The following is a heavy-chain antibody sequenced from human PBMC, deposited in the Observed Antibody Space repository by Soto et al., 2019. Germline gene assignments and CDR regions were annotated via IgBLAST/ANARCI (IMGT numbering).Heavy chain of an antibody. D-gene: IGHD3-3*01. V-gene: IGHV5-51*01. J-gene: IGHJ4*02. CDR3: ARVYDFWSGYDYFDY. CDR1: GYSFTSYW. CDR2: IYPGDSDT. Sequence: HGESLKISGKGSGYSFTSYWIGWVRQMPGKGLEWMGIIYPGDSDTRYSPSFQGQVTISADKSISTAYLQWSSLKASDTAMYYCARVYDFWSGYDYFDYWGQGTLVTVSS.